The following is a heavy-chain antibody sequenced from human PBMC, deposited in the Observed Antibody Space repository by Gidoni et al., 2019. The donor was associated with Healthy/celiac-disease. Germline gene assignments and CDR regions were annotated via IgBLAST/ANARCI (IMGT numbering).Heavy chain of an antibody. CDR3: ARSTPDAFDI. CDR1: GFTFNSYA. J-gene: IGHJ3*02. Sequence: QVQLVESGGGVVQPGRSLRLSCAASGFTFNSYAMHWVRQAPGKGLAWVAVISYDGSNKYYADSVKGRFTISRDNSKNTLYLQMNSLRAEDTAVYYCARSTPDAFDIWGQGTMVTVSS. CDR2: ISYDGSNK. V-gene: IGHV3-30*01.